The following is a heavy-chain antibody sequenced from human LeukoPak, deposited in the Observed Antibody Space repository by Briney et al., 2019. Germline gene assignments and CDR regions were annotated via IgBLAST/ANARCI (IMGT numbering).Heavy chain of an antibody. CDR3: GWFGGDYYGMDV. Sequence: ASVKVSCKASGYTFTSYYMHWVRQAPGQGLEWMGIINPSGGSTSYAQKFQGRVTMTTDTSTSTAYMELRSLRSDDTAVYYRGWFGGDYYGMDVWGQGTTVTVSS. D-gene: IGHD3-10*01. J-gene: IGHJ6*02. V-gene: IGHV1-46*01. CDR2: INPSGGST. CDR1: GYTFTSYY.